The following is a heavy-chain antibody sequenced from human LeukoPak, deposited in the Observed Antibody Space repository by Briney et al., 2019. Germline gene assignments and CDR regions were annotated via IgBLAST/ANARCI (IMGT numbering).Heavy chain of an antibody. D-gene: IGHD1-26*01. CDR3: ARATWELLDY. V-gene: IGHV3-53*01. CDR1: GFTVSSNY. J-gene: IGHJ4*02. Sequence: GGSLRLSCAASGFTVSSNYMSWVRQAPGKGLEWVSVIYSGGSTYYADSVKGGFTISRDNSKNTLYLQMNRLRAEDTAVYYCARATWELLDYWGQGTLVSVSS. CDR2: IYSGGST.